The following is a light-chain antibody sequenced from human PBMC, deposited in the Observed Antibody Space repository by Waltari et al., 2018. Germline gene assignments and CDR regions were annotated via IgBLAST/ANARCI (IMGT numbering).Light chain of an antibody. J-gene: IGKJ1*01. V-gene: IGKV3-11*01. CDR3: QQCNNSPPT. CDR2: DAS. Sequence: IVLTQSPATLPLSPGEAATFSCRASQSVSSQLVWYQQKRGQAPRLRIYDASNRATGIPARFSGSGSGTDFTLTISSLEPEDFAVYYCQQCNNSPPTFGQGTKVEIK. CDR1: QSVSSQ.